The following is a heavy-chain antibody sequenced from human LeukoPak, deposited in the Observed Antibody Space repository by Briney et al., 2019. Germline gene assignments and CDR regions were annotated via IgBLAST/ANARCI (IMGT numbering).Heavy chain of an antibody. J-gene: IGHJ3*02. CDR2: ISSSSSTI. CDR3: ARERSGAFDI. CDR1: GFTFSSYS. V-gene: IGHV3-48*01. Sequence: GGSLRLSCAASGFTFSSYSMNWVRQAPGKGLEWVSYISSSSSTIYYADSVKGRFTISRDNAKNSLYLQMNSLRAEDTAVYYCARERSGAFDIWGQGTMVTVSS.